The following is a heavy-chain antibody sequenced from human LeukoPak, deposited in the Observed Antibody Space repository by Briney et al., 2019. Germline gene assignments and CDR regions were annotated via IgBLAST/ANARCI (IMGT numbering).Heavy chain of an antibody. CDR2: INSGGTV. V-gene: IGHV3-66*01. CDR1: GFTFSSYY. CDR3: AGVEAGYSYGAVDY. Sequence: GGSLRLSCAASGFTFSSYYMTWVRQAPGKGLEWVPIINSGGTVYYADSVRGRFTISRDASQNTLYLQMNRLRAEDTAVYYCAGVEAGYSYGAVDYWGQGALVTVSS. D-gene: IGHD5-18*01. J-gene: IGHJ4*02.